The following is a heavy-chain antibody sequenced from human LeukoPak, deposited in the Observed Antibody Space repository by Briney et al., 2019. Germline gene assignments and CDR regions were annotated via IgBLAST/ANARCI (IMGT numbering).Heavy chain of an antibody. J-gene: IGHJ4*02. CDR1: GFTFSSYG. D-gene: IGHD1-26*01. Sequence: GRSLRLSCAGSGFTFSSYGIHWVRQAPGKGLEWVSVISSDGGTTYYADSVKGRFTISRDNSRNTVYVQLNSLRTEDTAVYYCAKDQLVGATFLFDYWGQGTLVTVPS. CDR3: AKDQLVGATFLFDY. CDR2: ISSDGGTT. V-gene: IGHV3-30*18.